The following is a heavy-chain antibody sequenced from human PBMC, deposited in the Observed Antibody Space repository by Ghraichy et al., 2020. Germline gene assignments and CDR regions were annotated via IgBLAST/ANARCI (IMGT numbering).Heavy chain of an antibody. CDR1: GGSISNYY. CDR3: ARDSFYDSSGYFGDYVDS. D-gene: IGHD3-22*01. CDR2: RHYSRST. Sequence: SQTLSLTCTVSGGSISNYYWSWIRQPPGKGLEWIGYRHYSRSTNYNPSLKSRVTISVDTSKNEVSLKMTSVTAADMAVYYFARDSFYDSSGYFGDYVDSWGQGTLVTVSS. V-gene: IGHV4-59*01. J-gene: IGHJ4*02.